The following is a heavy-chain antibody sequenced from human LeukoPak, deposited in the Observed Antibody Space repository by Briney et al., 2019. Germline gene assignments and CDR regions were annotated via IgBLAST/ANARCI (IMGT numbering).Heavy chain of an antibody. J-gene: IGHJ4*02. D-gene: IGHD2-2*01. CDR1: GFTFSSYA. Sequence: PGRSLRLSCAASGFTFSSYAMHWVRQAPGKGLEWVAVISYDGSNKYYADSVKGRFTISRDNSKNTLYLQMNSMRAEDTAVYYCARDRGYCSSTSCYSSEGDFDYWGQGTLVTVSS. V-gene: IGHV3-30-3*01. CDR2: ISYDGSNK. CDR3: ARDRGYCSSTSCYSSEGDFDY.